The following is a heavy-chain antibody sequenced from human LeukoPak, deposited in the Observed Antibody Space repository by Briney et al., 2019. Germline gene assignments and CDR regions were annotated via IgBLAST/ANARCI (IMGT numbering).Heavy chain of an antibody. J-gene: IGHJ4*02. CDR3: ARGGAYDYVWGSYRHDY. Sequence: PGGSLRLSCAASGFTFSSYGMHWVRQAPGKGLEWVAFIRYDGSNKYYADSVKGRFTISRDNSKNTLYLQMNSLRAEDTAVYYCARGGAYDYVWGSYRHDYWGQGTLVTVSS. V-gene: IGHV3-30*02. CDR1: GFTFSSYG. D-gene: IGHD3-16*02. CDR2: IRYDGSNK.